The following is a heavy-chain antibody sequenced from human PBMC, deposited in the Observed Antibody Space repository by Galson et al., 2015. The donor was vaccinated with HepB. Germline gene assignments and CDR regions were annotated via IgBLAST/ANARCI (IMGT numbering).Heavy chain of an antibody. J-gene: IGHJ5*02. CDR3: ARGDFIWSGSMITAEIDP. CDR1: GYTFTSYA. Sequence: SVKVSCKASGYTFTSYAMHWVRQAPGKRLEWMGWINAGNGNTKYSQKFQGRVTITRDTSASTAYMELSSLRSEDTAVYYCARGDFIWSGSMITAEIDPWGQGTLVTVSS. V-gene: IGHV1-3*01. CDR2: INAGNGNT. D-gene: IGHD3-16*01.